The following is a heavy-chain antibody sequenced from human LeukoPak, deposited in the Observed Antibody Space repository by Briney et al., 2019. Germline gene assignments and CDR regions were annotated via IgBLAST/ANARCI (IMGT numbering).Heavy chain of an antibody. V-gene: IGHV1-2*02. D-gene: IGHD5-18*01. J-gene: IGHJ4*02. CDR3: ARSADGYTCGHFDF. CDR1: GYTFTAYY. Sequence: APVKVSCKASGYTFTAYYMHWVRQAPGQGLEWMGWINPNTEDTNYAQNFQGRVTMNRDTSISTAYMELSSLRSDDTAVYYCARSADGYTCGHFDFWGQGTLVTVSS. CDR2: INPNTEDT.